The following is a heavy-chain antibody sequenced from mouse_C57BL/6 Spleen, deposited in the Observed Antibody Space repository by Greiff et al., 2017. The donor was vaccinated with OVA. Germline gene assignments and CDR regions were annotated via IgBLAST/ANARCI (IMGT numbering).Heavy chain of an antibody. CDR2: ISSGGSYT. CDR3: ARDSSGSWFAY. Sequence: EVQLVESGGDLVKPGGSLKLSCAASGFTFSSYGMSWVRQTPDKRLEWVATISSGGSYTYYPDSVKGRFTISRDNAKNTLYLKMSSLKSEDTAMYYCARDSSGSWFAYWGQGTLVTVSA. CDR1: GFTFSSYG. D-gene: IGHD3-2*02. V-gene: IGHV5-6*01. J-gene: IGHJ3*01.